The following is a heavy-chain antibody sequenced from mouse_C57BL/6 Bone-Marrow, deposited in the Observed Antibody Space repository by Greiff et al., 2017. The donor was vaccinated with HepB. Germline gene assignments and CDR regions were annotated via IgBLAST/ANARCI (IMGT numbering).Heavy chain of an antibody. J-gene: IGHJ2*01. V-gene: IGHV14-4*01. Sequence: EVQVVESGAELVRPGASVKLSCTASGFNIKDDYMHWVKQRPEQGLEWIGWIDPENGDTEYASKFQGKATITADTSSNTAYLQLSSLTSEDTAVYYCTNYYYGSSYYYFDYWGQGTTLTVSS. CDR1: GFNIKDDY. D-gene: IGHD1-1*01. CDR2: IDPENGDT. CDR3: TNYYYGSSYYYFDY.